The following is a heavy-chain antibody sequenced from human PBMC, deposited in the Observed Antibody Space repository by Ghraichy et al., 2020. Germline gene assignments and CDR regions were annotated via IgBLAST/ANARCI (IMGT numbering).Heavy chain of an antibody. Sequence: GGSLRLSCAASGFTFSSYAMSWVRQAPGKGLEWVSAISGSGGSTYYADSVKGRFTISRDNSKNTLYLQMNSLRAEDTAVYYCAKNYWSRFYYYYYGMDVWGQGTTVTVSS. D-gene: IGHD2-8*02. CDR3: AKNYWSRFYYYYYGMDV. CDR2: ISGSGGST. CDR1: GFTFSSYA. V-gene: IGHV3-23*01. J-gene: IGHJ6*02.